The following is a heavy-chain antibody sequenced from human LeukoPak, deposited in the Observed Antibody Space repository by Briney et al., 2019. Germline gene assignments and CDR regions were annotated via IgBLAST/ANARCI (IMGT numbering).Heavy chain of an antibody. V-gene: IGHV1-8*01. CDR1: GYTFTSYD. CDR2: MNPNSGNT. CDR3: ARAPSRRDGYNRAFDI. Sequence: GASVKVSCKASGYTFTSYDINWVRQATGQGLEWMGWMNPNSGNTGYAQKFQGRVTMTRNTSISTAYMELSSLRSEDTAVYYCARAPSRRDGYNRAFDIWGQGTMVTVPS. J-gene: IGHJ3*02. D-gene: IGHD5-24*01.